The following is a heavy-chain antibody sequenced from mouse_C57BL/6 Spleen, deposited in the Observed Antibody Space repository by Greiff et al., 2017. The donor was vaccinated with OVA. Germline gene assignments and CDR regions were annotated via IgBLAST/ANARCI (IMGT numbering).Heavy chain of an antibody. CDR3: ARALHYFDY. CDR1: GYSITSGYD. Sequence: EVQGVESGPGMVKPSQSLSLTCTVTGYSITSGYDWHWIRHFPGNKLEWMGYISYSGSTNYNPSLKSRISITHDTSKNHFFLKLNSVTTEDTATYYCARALHYFDYWGQGTTLTVSS. V-gene: IGHV3-1*01. J-gene: IGHJ2*01. D-gene: IGHD2-10*01. CDR2: ISYSGST.